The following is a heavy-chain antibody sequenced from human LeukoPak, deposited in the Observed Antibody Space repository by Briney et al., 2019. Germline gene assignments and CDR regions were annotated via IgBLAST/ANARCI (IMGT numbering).Heavy chain of an antibody. Sequence: GGSLRLSCVASGITFNRYWMHWVRQAPGKGLVWVASINFDGSVKTYADSVKGQFTISRDNAKNTLYVQMNSLTAEDTAVYYCATEGPHTFDYWGVGTLVTVSS. CDR2: INFDGSVK. CDR3: ATEGPHTFDY. CDR1: GITFNRYW. J-gene: IGHJ4*02. V-gene: IGHV3-74*01.